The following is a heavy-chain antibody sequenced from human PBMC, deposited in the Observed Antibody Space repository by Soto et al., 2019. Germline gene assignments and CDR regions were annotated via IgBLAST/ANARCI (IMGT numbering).Heavy chain of an antibody. J-gene: IGHJ4*02. CDR3: ARRPQRGVSGWYFDY. V-gene: IGHV4-59*08. CDR2: IYYSGST. Sequence: SETLSLTCTVSGGSISSYYWSWIRQPPGKGLEWIGYIYYSGSTNYNPSLKSRVTISVDTSKNQFSLKLSSVTAADTAVYYCARRPQRGVSGWYFDYWGQGTLVTVSS. D-gene: IGHD6-19*01. CDR1: GGSISSYY.